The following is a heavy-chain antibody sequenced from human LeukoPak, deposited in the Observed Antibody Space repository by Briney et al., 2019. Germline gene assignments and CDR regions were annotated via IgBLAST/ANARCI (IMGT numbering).Heavy chain of an antibody. CDR2: IYYSGST. CDR1: GGSISSYY. V-gene: IGHV4-59*01. D-gene: IGHD3-10*01. CDR3: ARDDGGF. Sequence: ASETLSLTCTVSGGSISSYYWSGIRQPPGKGREGSGYIYYSGSTNYNPSLKSRVTISVDTSKNQFSLKLSSVTAADTAVYYCARDDGGFCGQGTLVTVSS. J-gene: IGHJ4*02.